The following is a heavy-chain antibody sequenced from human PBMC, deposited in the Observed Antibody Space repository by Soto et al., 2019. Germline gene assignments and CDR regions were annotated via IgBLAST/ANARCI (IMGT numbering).Heavy chain of an antibody. CDR3: ARGAYCGRDCYSPYY. Sequence: QVQLVQSGAEVKKPGSSVKVSCKASGGTFSSYAISWVRQAPGQGLEWMGGIIPIFGTANYAQKFQGRVTITADKSTSTAYMELRSLRAEDTGVYYCARGAYCGRDCYSPYYWGQGTLVTVSS. V-gene: IGHV1-69*06. CDR2: IIPIFGTA. J-gene: IGHJ4*02. D-gene: IGHD2-21*02. CDR1: GGTFSSYA.